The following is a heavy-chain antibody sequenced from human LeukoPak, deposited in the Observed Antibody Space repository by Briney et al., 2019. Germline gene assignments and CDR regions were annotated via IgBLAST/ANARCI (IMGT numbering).Heavy chain of an antibody. D-gene: IGHD2-21*02. CDR2: ISATGGTI. J-gene: IGHJ4*02. Sequence: GPLRPSSAASGFPFSSNGMNWVRKAPGKGLEWVSYISATGGTIYYADSVKGRFTISRDNAKNSLYLQMNSLRAEDTAVYYCARVGGDCYFDYWGQGTLVTVSS. CDR1: GFPFSSNG. V-gene: IGHV3-48*04. CDR3: ARVGGDCYFDY.